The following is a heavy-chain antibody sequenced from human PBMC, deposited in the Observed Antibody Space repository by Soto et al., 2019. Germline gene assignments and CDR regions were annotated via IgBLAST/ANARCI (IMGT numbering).Heavy chain of an antibody. J-gene: IGHJ4*02. D-gene: IGHD2-15*01. CDR2: IRSKANNYAT. V-gene: IGHV3-73*01. CDR1: GFNFSGSV. CDR3: SSMVV. Sequence: GGSLRLSCAASGFNFSGSVIHWVRQASGKGLEWVGRIRSKANNYATGYAASVKGRFTISRDDSKNTAYLQMNSLKSEDTAVYYCSSMVVWGQGSLVTVSS.